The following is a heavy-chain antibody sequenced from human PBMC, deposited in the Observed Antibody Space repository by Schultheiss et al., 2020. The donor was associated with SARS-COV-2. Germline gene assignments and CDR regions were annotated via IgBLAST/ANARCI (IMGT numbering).Heavy chain of an antibody. D-gene: IGHD3-22*01. J-gene: IGHJ4*02. CDR1: GGSISSYY. CDR2: IYYSGST. CDR3: ASGQGASSGSID. V-gene: IGHV4-59*08. Sequence: SETLSLTCTVSGGSISSYYWSWIRQLPGKGLEWIGYIYYSGSTNYNPSLKSRVTISVDTSKNQFSLKLSSVTAADTAVYYCASGQGASSGSIDWGQGTLVTVSS.